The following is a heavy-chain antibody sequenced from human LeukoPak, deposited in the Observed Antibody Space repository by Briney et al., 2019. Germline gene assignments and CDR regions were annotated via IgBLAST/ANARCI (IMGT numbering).Heavy chain of an antibody. Sequence: PGGSLRLSCAASGFTFSSYAMHGVRQAPGKGLEGVAVISYDGSNKYYADSVKGRFTISRDNSKNSIYLEMKDLRIEDTALYYCAKDMEDYGGNSFDSWGEGTLVTVSS. D-gene: IGHD4-23*01. CDR2: ISYDGSNK. J-gene: IGHJ5*01. V-gene: IGHV3-30*04. CDR3: AKDMEDYGGNSFDS. CDR1: GFTFSSYA.